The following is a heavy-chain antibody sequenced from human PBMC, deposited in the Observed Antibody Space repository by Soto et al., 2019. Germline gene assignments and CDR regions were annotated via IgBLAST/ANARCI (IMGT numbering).Heavy chain of an antibody. Sequence: ASVKVSCKASGYTFTSYGISWVRQAPGQGLEWMGWISAYSGNTNYAQKLQGRVTMTTDTSTSTAYMELRSLRSDDTAVYYCARAYDSSGYYCVSTFDIWGQGTMVTVSS. V-gene: IGHV1-18*01. J-gene: IGHJ3*02. CDR2: ISAYSGNT. CDR1: GYTFTSYG. D-gene: IGHD3-22*01. CDR3: ARAYDSSGYYCVSTFDI.